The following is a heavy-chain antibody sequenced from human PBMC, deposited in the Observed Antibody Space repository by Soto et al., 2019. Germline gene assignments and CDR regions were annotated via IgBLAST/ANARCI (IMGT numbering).Heavy chain of an antibody. CDR3: ARDGVSSSDSGYYYDGMDV. CDR2: ISYDGSNK. CDR1: GFTFSSYA. J-gene: IGHJ6*02. Sequence: QVQLVESGGGVVQPGRSLRLSCAASGFTFSSYAMHRVRQAPGKGLEWVAVISYDGSNKYYADSVKGRFTISRDNSKNTLNLQMNSLRAEETAVYYCARDGVSSSDSGYYYDGMDVWGQGTTVTVSS. D-gene: IGHD6-6*01. V-gene: IGHV3-30-3*01.